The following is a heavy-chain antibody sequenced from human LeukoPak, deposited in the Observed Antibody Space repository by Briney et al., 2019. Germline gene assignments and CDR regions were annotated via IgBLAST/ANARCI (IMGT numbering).Heavy chain of an antibody. CDR1: GFTFSSYG. D-gene: IGHD3-3*01. V-gene: IGHV3-30*02. CDR2: IRYDGSNK. J-gene: IGHJ5*02. CDR3: AKEEQAEGFWSGYYRWFDP. Sequence: GGSLRLSCAASGFTFSSYGMHWVRQAPGKGLEWVAFIRYDGSNKYYADSVKGRFTISRDNSKNTLYLQMNSLRAEDTAVYYCAKEEQAEGFWSGYYRWFDPWGQGTLVTVSS.